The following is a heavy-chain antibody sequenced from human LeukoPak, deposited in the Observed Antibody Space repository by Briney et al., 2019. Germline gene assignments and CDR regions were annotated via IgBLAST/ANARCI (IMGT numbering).Heavy chain of an antibody. V-gene: IGHV4-31*03. Sequence: SETLSLTCTVSGGSISSGGYYWSWIRQHPGKGLEWIGYIYYSGSTNYNPSLKSRVTISVDTSKNQFSLKLSSVTAADTAVYYCARGRGHTYYYGSGSYYNQYYFDYWGQGTLVTVSS. D-gene: IGHD3-10*01. CDR3: ARGRGHTYYYGSGSYYNQYYFDY. CDR2: IYYSGST. J-gene: IGHJ4*02. CDR1: GGSISSGGYY.